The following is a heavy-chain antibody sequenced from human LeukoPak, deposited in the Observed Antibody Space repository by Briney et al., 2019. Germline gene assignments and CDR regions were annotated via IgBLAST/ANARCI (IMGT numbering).Heavy chain of an antibody. D-gene: IGHD3-22*01. J-gene: IGHJ4*02. CDR2: INHSGST. CDR3: ASAYYYDSSGYYDY. Sequence: SETLSLTCAVYGGSFSGYYWSRIRQPPGKGLEWIGEINHSGSTNYNPSLKSRVTISVDTSKNQFSLKLSSVTAADTAVYYCASAYYYDSSGYYDYWGQGTLVTVSS. CDR1: GGSFSGYY. V-gene: IGHV4-34*01.